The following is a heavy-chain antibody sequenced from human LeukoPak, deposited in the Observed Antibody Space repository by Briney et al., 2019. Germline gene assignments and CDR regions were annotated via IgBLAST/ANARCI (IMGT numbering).Heavy chain of an antibody. CDR2: INSDGSSI. CDR3: AAYDSSGYSRKYFQH. V-gene: IGHV3-74*01. D-gene: IGHD3-22*01. CDR1: GFTFSSYW. J-gene: IGHJ1*01. Sequence: PGGSLRLSCAASGFTFSSYWMHWVRQAPGKGLVWVSRINSDGSSISYADSVKGRFTISRDNAKNTLYLQMNSLRAEDTAVYYCAAYDSSGYSRKYFQHWGQGTLVTVSS.